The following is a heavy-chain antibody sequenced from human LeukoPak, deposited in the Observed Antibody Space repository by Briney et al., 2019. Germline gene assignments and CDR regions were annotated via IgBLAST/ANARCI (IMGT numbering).Heavy chain of an antibody. CDR2: IYYSGST. Sequence: PSETLSLTCTVSGGSISSSSYYWGWIRQPPGKGLEWIGSIYYSGSTNYNPSLKSRVTISVDTSKNQFSLKLSSVTAADTAVYYCARAQPHNYDFWSGKAYNWFDPWGQGTLVTVSS. J-gene: IGHJ5*02. CDR3: ARAQPHNYDFWSGKAYNWFDP. D-gene: IGHD3-3*01. CDR1: GGSISSSSYY. V-gene: IGHV4-39*07.